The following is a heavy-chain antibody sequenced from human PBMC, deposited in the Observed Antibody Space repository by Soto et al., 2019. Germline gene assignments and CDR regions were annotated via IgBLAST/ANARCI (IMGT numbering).Heavy chain of an antibody. V-gene: IGHV3-53*02. CDR3: ARGPDDYGDSLTDY. CDR1: GFTVSSNY. D-gene: IGHD4-17*01. J-gene: IGHJ4*02. CDR2: IYGGGTT. Sequence: EVQLVETGGGLIQPGGSLRLSCAASGFTVSSNYMNWVRQAPGKGLEWVSLIYGGGTTYYADSVKGRFTISRDNSKNTLYLQMNSLRAYDSAVYYCARGPDDYGDSLTDYCCQGTLVTVSS.